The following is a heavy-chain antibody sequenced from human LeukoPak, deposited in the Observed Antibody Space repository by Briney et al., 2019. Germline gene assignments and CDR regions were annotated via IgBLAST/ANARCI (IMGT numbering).Heavy chain of an antibody. V-gene: IGHV3-30*18. Sequence: GGSLRLSCAASGFTFSSYVMHWVRQAPGKGLEWVAVISYDGSNKYYADSVKGRFTISRDNSKNTLYLQMNSLRAEDTAVYYCAKDSHYCSGGSCSFDYWGQGTLVTVSS. CDR3: AKDSHYCSGGSCSFDY. D-gene: IGHD2-15*01. CDR2: ISYDGSNK. J-gene: IGHJ4*02. CDR1: GFTFSSYV.